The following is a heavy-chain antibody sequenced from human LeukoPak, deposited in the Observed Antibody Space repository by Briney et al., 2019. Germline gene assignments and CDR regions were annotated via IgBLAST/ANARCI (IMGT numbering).Heavy chain of an antibody. CDR3: ARIVYYYDRRIDY. CDR1: GVSLSSSNSF. V-gene: IGHV4-39*07. Sequence: SETLSLTCTVSGVSLSSSNSFWGWVRPPPGKGLGWIGSIYYSGSTYYNPSLKSRVTISVDTSKNQFSLKLSSVTAADTAVYYCARIVYYYDRRIDYWGQGTLVTVSS. D-gene: IGHD3-22*01. CDR2: IYYSGST. J-gene: IGHJ4*02.